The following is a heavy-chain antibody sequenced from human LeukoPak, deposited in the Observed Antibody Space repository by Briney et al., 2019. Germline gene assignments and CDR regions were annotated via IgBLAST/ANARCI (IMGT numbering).Heavy chain of an antibody. J-gene: IGHJ5*02. CDR1: GFTFSSYD. V-gene: IGHV3-13*01. D-gene: IGHD3-22*01. Sequence: GGSLRLSCAASGFTFSSYDMHWVRQATGKGLEWVSAIGTAGDTYYPGSVKGRFTISRENAKNSLYLQMNSLRAGDTAVYYCARSVYDSSGSWFDPWGQGTLVTVSS. CDR2: IGTAGDT. CDR3: ARSVYDSSGSWFDP.